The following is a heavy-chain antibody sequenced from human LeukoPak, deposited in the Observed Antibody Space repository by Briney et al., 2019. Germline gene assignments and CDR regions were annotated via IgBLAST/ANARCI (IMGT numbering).Heavy chain of an antibody. D-gene: IGHD2-15*01. V-gene: IGHV4-34*01. CDR1: GGSFSGYY. CDR2: INHSGST. Sequence: SETLSLTCAVYGGSFSGYYWSWIRQPPGKGLEWIGEINHSGSTNYNPSLKSRVTISVDTSKNQFSLKLSSVTAADTAVYYCARADERGYCSGGSCHYFDYRGQGTLVTVSS. CDR3: ARADERGYCSGGSCHYFDY. J-gene: IGHJ4*02.